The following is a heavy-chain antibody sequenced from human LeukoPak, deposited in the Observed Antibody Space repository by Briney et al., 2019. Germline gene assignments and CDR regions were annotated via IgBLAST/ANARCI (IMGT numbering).Heavy chain of an antibody. Sequence: GGSLRLSCAASGFTFSTYWMHWVRQAPGKGLVWISRINRDGSGITYADSVKGRFTISRDNAKGIPYLQMNSLRAEDTAVYYCANTGYNYEFDYWGQGTLVTVSS. CDR2: INRDGSGI. V-gene: IGHV3-74*01. CDR3: ANTGYNYEFDY. CDR1: GFTFSTYW. J-gene: IGHJ4*02. D-gene: IGHD5-18*01.